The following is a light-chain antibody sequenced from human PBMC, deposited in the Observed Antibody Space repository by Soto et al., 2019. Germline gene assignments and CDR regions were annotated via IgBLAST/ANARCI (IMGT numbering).Light chain of an antibody. CDR3: AAWDDSLNGIYV. Sequence: QSVLTQPPSASGTPGQRVTISCSGSSSNIGSNTVNWYRQLPGTAPKLLIYSNNQRPSGVPDRFSGSKSGTSASLAISGLQSEDEADYYCAAWDDSLNGIYVFGTGTKVTVL. J-gene: IGLJ1*01. V-gene: IGLV1-44*01. CDR1: SSNIGSNT. CDR2: SNN.